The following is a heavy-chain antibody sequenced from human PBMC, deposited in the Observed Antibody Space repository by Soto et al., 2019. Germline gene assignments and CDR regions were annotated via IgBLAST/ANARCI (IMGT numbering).Heavy chain of an antibody. CDR2: ISGSGGST. J-gene: IGHJ3*02. CDR3: AKATYYYDSSGYYYTAFDI. V-gene: IGHV3-23*01. Sequence: LRLSCAASGFTFSSYAMSWVRQAPGKGLEWVSAISGSGGSTYYADSVKGRFTISRDNSKNTLYLQMNSLRAEDTAVYYCAKATYYYDSSGYYYTAFDIWGQGTMVTVSS. CDR1: GFTFSSYA. D-gene: IGHD3-22*01.